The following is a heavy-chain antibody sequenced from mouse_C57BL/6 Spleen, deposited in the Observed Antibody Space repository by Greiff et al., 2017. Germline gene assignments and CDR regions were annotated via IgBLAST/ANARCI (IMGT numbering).Heavy chain of an antibody. J-gene: IGHJ4*01. CDR2: IDPSDSET. CDR1: GYTFTSYW. CDR3: ARFFYGSRDYYAMGY. Sequence: QVQLQQPGAELVRPGSSVKLSCKASGYTFTSYWMHWVKQRPIQGLEWIGNIDPSDSETHYNQKFKDKATLTVDKSSSTAYMQLSSLTSEDSAVXYCARFFYGSRDYYAMGYWGQGTSGTGSS. V-gene: IGHV1-52*01. D-gene: IGHD1-1*01.